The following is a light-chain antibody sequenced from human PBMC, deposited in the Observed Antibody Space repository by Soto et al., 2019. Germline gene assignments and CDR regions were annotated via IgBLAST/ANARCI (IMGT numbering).Light chain of an antibody. CDR2: GAF. CDR3: QKYNGAPRT. V-gene: IGKV1-27*01. CDR1: QGISYH. J-gene: IGKJ1*01. Sequence: DLQMTQSPSSLSASVGDRVTITCRASQGISYHVAWYQQKPGKVPKLLIYGAFTLQSGVPSRFSGSGSGTDFTLTISSLQPEDFATYYCQKYNGAPRTFGQGTKVEFK.